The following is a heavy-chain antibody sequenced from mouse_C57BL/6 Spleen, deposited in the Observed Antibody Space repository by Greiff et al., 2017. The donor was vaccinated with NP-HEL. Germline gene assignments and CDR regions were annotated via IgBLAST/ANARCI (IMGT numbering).Heavy chain of an antibody. CDR3: ARGRYYGNYAMDY. V-gene: IGHV5-16*01. CDR2: INYDGSST. Sequence: EVHLVESEGGLVQPGSSMKLSCTASGFTFSDYYMAWVRQVPEKGLEWVANINYDGSSTYYLDSLKSRFIISRDNAKNILYLQMSSLKSEDTATYYCARGRYYGNYAMDYWGQGTSVTVSS. CDR1: GFTFSDYY. J-gene: IGHJ4*01. D-gene: IGHD1-1*01.